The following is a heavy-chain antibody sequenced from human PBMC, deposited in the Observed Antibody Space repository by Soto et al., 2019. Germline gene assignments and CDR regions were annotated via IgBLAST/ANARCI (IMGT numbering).Heavy chain of an antibody. J-gene: IGHJ6*02. CDR1: GYTFTSYD. CDR3: ARERAHYGMDV. CDR2: MNPNSGNT. Sequence: QVQLVQSGAEVKKPGASVKVSCKASGYTFTSYDINWVRQATGQGLEWMGWMNPNSGNTGYAQKFQGRVTITRNTSISTAYMELSTLISYNTTVYLCARERAHYGMDVWGQRTTVTVSS. V-gene: IGHV1-8*01.